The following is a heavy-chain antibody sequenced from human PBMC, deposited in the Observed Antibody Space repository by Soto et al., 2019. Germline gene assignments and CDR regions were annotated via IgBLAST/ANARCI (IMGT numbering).Heavy chain of an antibody. CDR1: GYIFTTYW. V-gene: IGHV5-51*01. CDR2: IYPGDSDT. CDR3: ARQSTTNGWFWFDP. Sequence: GESLKISCKGSGYIFTTYWIGWVRQMPGKGLEWMGMIYPGDSDTRYSPSFQGQVTISADKSISTAYLQWSSLKASGTAMYYCARQSTTNGWFWFDPWGQGTLVTVSS. D-gene: IGHD6-19*01. J-gene: IGHJ5*02.